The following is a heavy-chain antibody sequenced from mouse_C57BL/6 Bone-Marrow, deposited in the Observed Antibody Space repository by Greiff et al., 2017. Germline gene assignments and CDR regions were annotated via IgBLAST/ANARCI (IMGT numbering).Heavy chain of an antibody. V-gene: IGHV1-50*01. D-gene: IGHD4-1*01. J-gene: IGHJ1*03. CDR2: IDPSDSYT. Sequence: QVQLQQPGAELVKPGASVKLSCKASGYTFTSYWMQWVKQRPGQGLEWIGEIDPSDSYTNYNQKFKGKATLTVDTSSSTAYMQLSSLTSEYSAVYYCARCANWVYWYFDVGGTGTTVTVSS. CDR3: ARCANWVYWYFDV. CDR1: GYTFTSYW.